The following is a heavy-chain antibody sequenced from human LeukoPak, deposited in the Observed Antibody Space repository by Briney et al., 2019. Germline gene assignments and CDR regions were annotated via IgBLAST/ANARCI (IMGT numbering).Heavy chain of an antibody. Sequence: PGGSLRLSCAASGFTFSSYSMNWVRQAPGKGLEWVSSISSSSSYIYYADSVKGRFTISRDNAKNSLYLQMHSLRAEDTAAYYCARDRRVDGYYYDSSGHLPDYWGQGTLVTVSS. CDR2: ISSSSSYI. J-gene: IGHJ4*02. D-gene: IGHD3-22*01. CDR3: ARDRRVDGYYYDSSGHLPDY. V-gene: IGHV3-21*01. CDR1: GFTFSSYS.